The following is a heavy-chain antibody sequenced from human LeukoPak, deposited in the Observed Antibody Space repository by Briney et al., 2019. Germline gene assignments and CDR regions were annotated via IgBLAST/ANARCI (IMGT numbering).Heavy chain of an antibody. V-gene: IGHV1-18*01. CDR3: ARAWGMLWGLYYFDY. Sequence: ASVKVSCKASGYTFTSYGISWVRQAPGQGLEWMGWISAYNGNTNYAQKLQGRVTMTTDTSTNTAYMELRSLRSDDPAVYYCARAWGMLWGLYYFDYWGQGTLVTVSS. J-gene: IGHJ4*02. D-gene: IGHD2-8*01. CDR1: GYTFTSYG. CDR2: ISAYNGNT.